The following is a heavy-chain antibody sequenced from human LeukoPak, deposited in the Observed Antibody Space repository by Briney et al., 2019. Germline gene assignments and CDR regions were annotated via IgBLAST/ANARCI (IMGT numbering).Heavy chain of an antibody. CDR1: GFTFDDYG. V-gene: IGHV3-74*01. CDR2: INNDGSTT. D-gene: IGHD4/OR15-4a*01. CDR3: ARSNYPYYFDY. Sequence: GGSLRLSCAASGFTFDDYGMSWVRQAPGKGLVWVSRINNDGSTTRYADSVKGRFTISRDNAKNTLYLQMNSLRAEDTAMYYCARSNYPYYFDYWGQGTLVTVSS. J-gene: IGHJ4*02.